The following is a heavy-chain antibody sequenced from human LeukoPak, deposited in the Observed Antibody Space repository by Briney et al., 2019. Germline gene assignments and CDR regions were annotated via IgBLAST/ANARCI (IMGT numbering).Heavy chain of an antibody. CDR2: IYHSGST. Sequence: SETLTLTCTVSGYSISSCYYWGLLRHPPGKVLEWIGSIYHSGSTYYNPSLKSRVTISVDTSKNQFSLKLSSVTAADTAVYYYGRGFPYGGNYWGQGKVVTVSS. V-gene: IGHV4-38-2*02. CDR1: GYSISSCYY. CDR3: GRGFPYGGNY. D-gene: IGHD4/OR15-4a*01. J-gene: IGHJ4*02.